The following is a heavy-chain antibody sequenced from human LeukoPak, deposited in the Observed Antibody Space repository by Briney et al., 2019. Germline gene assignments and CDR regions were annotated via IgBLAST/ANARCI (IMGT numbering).Heavy chain of an antibody. V-gene: IGHV2-5*02. J-gene: IGHJ4*02. CDR1: GSSLNTRGVG. CDR3: AHRKNYYDSSVFDN. Sequence: SGPTLVNPTQTLTLTCTFSGSSLNTRGVGVGWIRQPPGRALEWLALIYWDDDRRYSPSLKSRLTITKDTSKYQVVLTMTNMDPVDTATYFCAHRKNYYDSSVFDNWGQGTLVTVSS. D-gene: IGHD3-22*01. CDR2: IYWDDDR.